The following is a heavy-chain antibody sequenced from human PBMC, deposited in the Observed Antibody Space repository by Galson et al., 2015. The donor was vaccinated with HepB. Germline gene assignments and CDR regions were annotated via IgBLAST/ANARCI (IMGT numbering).Heavy chain of an antibody. CDR2: IYPGDSDT. Sequence: QSGAEVKKPGESLKISCKGSGYSFTSYWIGWVRQMPGKGLEWMGIIYPGDSDTRYSPSFQGQVTISADKSISTAYLQWSSLKASDTAMYYCARSLRGDGYNLFVFTNAGYYFDYWGQGTLVTVSS. CDR1: GYSFTSYW. CDR3: ARSLRGDGYNLFVFTNAGYYFDY. J-gene: IGHJ4*02. D-gene: IGHD5-24*01. V-gene: IGHV5-51*03.